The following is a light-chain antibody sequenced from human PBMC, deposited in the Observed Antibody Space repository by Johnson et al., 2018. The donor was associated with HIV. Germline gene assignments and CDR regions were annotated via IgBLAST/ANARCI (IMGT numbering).Light chain of an antibody. V-gene: IGLV1-51*02. CDR3: GTWDSYLTAGF. J-gene: IGLJ1*01. CDR1: SYNIGNNY. Sequence: QSVLTQPPSVSAAPGQKVTISCSGSSYNIGNNYVSWYQQLPGTAPKLLIYENNKRPSGISDRFSASKSGTSATLGITGLQTGDEADYYCGTWDSYLTAGFFGSGTKVTVL. CDR2: ENN.